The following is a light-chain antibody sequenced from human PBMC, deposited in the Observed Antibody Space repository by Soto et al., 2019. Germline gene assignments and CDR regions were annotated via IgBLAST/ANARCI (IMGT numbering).Light chain of an antibody. V-gene: IGKV4-1*01. CDR1: QSVLYSSNNKNY. J-gene: IGKJ1*01. CDR3: QQYYTTPWT. CDR2: WAS. Sequence: DIVMTQCPDSLAVSLGERATINCKSSQSVLYSSNNKNYLAWYQQKPGQPPKALIYWASTRESGVPDRFSGSGSGTDFTLTISSLQAEDVAVYYCQQYYTTPWTFGQGTKVEIK.